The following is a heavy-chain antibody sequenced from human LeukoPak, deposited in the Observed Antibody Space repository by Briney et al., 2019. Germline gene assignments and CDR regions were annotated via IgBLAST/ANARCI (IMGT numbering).Heavy chain of an antibody. D-gene: IGHD2/OR15-2a*01. CDR1: GGSIDSSPYS. V-gene: IGHV4-39*01. Sequence: PSETLSLTCTVSGGSIDSSPYSWVWLRHSPGRGLEWIGNIFYSGSTNYKPSLKSRVTISADTSKNHFSPTLTSVTAADTAVYYCARLKIVIDAFDIWGQGTMVSVSS. CDR3: ARLKIVIDAFDI. J-gene: IGHJ3*02. CDR2: IFYSGST.